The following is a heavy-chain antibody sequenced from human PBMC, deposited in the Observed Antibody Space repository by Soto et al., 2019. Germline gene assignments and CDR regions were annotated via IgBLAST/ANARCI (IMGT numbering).Heavy chain of an antibody. CDR3: ARDLYGREKYYFDY. CDR2: IWYDGSNK. D-gene: IGHD3-10*01. V-gene: IGHV3-33*01. Sequence: PGGSLRLSCAASGFTFSYYGLHWVRQAPGKGLEWVAVIWYDGSNKYYGDSVKGRFTISRDNSKNTLYLQMNSLRAEDTAVYYCARDLYGREKYYFDYWGQGTLVTVSS. CDR1: GFTFSYYG. J-gene: IGHJ4*02.